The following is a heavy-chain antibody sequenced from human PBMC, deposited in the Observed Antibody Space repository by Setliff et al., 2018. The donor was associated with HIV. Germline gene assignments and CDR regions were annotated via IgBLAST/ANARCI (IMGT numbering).Heavy chain of an antibody. CDR2: IYDSGST. V-gene: IGHV4-59*01. CDR3: ARATVDYYGSSTSSRWYNWFDP. J-gene: IGHJ5*02. D-gene: IGHD3-22*01. CDR1: GDSISNYY. Sequence: PSETLSLTCIVSGDSISNYYWNWIRQPPGKGPEWIGFIYDSGSTAYNPSLRSRVSISVDTSKNEFSLQLRSVTAADTAVYYCARATVDYYGSSTSSRWYNWFDPWGQGTLVTSPQ.